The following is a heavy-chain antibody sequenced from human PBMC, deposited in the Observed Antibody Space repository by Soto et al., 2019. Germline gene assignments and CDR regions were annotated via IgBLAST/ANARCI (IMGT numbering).Heavy chain of an antibody. V-gene: IGHV4-30-4*08. J-gene: IGHJ6*02. Sequence: SETLSLTCTVSGDSISTTNHYWNWIRQPPGKGLEWIGFISYSGTTYYNPSLKSRVTISVDTSRNQFSLKLTSVTAADTAVYYCARGSRGGDPGLYYYYYYGMDVWGQGTTVTVSS. CDR2: ISYSGTT. CDR3: ARGSRGGDPGLYYYYYYGMDV. CDR1: GDSISTTNHY. D-gene: IGHD2-21*02.